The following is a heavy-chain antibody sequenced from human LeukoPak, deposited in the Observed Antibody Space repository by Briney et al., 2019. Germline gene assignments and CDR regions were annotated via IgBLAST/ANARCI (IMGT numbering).Heavy chain of an antibody. CDR3: ARVVVLTAIRTDY. CDR2: IKQDGSEK. Sequence: GGSLRLSCAASRFTFSSYWMSWVRQAPGKGLEWVANIKQDGSEKHYVDSVKGRFTISRDNAKNSLSLQMNSLRAEDTALYYCARVVVLTAIRTDYWGQGTLVTVSS. V-gene: IGHV3-7*04. D-gene: IGHD2-21*02. J-gene: IGHJ4*02. CDR1: RFTFSSYW.